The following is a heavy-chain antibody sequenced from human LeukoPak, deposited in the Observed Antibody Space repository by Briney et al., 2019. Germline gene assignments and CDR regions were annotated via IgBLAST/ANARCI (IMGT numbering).Heavy chain of an antibody. Sequence: SETLSLTCTVSGGSLTSGSYYWAWIRQPPGKGLEWIGSIYSGGGTFYHPSLRTRVTISVGTSQKQFSLTLPSVAAADTAVYYCARRNYGGTLEYWGQGTLVTVSS. D-gene: IGHD4-17*01. CDR3: ARRNYGGTLEY. V-gene: IGHV4-39*01. CDR2: IYSGGGT. J-gene: IGHJ4*02. CDR1: GGSLTSGSYY.